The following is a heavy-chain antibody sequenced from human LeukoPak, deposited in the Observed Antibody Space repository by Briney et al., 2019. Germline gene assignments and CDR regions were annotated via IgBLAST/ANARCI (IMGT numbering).Heavy chain of an antibody. J-gene: IGHJ6*03. Sequence: GGSLRLSCAASGFTFSSYEMNWVRQAPGKGLEWVSYIGSSSSTIYYADSVKGRFTISRDNAKNSLYLQMNSLRAEDAGVYYCASNYFGSGSMKGDFYYMDVWGKGTTVTISS. V-gene: IGHV3-48*03. D-gene: IGHD3-10*01. CDR3: ASNYFGSGSMKGDFYYMDV. CDR2: IGSSSSTI. CDR1: GFTFSSYE.